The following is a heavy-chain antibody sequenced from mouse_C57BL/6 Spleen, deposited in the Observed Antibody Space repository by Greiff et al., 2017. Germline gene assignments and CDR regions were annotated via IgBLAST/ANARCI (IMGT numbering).Heavy chain of an antibody. J-gene: IGHJ2*01. V-gene: IGHV1-80*01. D-gene: IGHD3-2*02. CDR2: IYPGDGDT. CDR3: ARRGQLRALFDY. CDR1: GYAFSSYW. Sequence: QVQLQQSGAELVKPGASVKISCKASGYAFSSYWMNWVKQRPGKGLEWIGQIYPGDGDTNYKGKFKGKATLTADKSSSTAYMQLSSLTSEDSAVYFCARRGQLRALFDYWGQGTTLTVSS.